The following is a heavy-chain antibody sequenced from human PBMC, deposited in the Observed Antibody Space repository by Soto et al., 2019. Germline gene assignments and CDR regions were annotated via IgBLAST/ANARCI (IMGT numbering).Heavy chain of an antibody. CDR1: GGSISSYY. CDR3: ARYLGYCSSTSCYSEYYYYMDV. Sequence: PSETLSLTCTVSGGSISSYYWSWIRQPPGKGLEWIGYIYYSGSTNYNPSLKSRVTISVDTSKNQFSLKLSSVTAADTAVYYCARYLGYCSSTSCYSEYYYYMDVWGKGTTVTVSS. V-gene: IGHV4-59*08. CDR2: IYYSGST. J-gene: IGHJ6*03. D-gene: IGHD2-2*01.